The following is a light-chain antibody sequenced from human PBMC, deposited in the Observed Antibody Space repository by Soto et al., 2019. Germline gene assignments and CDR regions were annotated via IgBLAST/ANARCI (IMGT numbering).Light chain of an antibody. J-gene: IGKJ5*01. CDR2: DAS. Sequence: DIVMTQSPLSLPVTPGEPASISCRSSQSLLHSNGYNYLAWYQQKPGQAPRLLIYDASTRATGIPARFSGSGSGTEFILTISSLQSEDFGVYYCQQYNDWPPITFGQGTRLEIK. CDR3: QQYNDWPPIT. V-gene: IGKV3D-15*01. CDR1: QSLLHSNGYNY.